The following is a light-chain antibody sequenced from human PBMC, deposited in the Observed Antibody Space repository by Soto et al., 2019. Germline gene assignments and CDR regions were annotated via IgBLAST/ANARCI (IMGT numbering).Light chain of an antibody. V-gene: IGKV4-1*01. Sequence: DIVMTQSPDSLAVSLGERATINCKSSQSVLYSTNNKNYLAWYQQKPGQPPKLLIYWAATRESGVPDRFSGSGSGTEFTLTISSRQAEDVEVYYCQKYSIIPLTFGGGTKVAIK. J-gene: IGKJ4*01. CDR2: WAA. CDR1: QSVLYSTNNKNY. CDR3: QKYSIIPLT.